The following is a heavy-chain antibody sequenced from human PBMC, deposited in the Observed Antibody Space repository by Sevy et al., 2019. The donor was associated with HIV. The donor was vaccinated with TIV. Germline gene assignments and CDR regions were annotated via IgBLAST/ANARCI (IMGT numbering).Heavy chain of an antibody. Sequence: GGSLRLSCAASGFTFDDYAMHWVRQAPGKGLEWVSGISWNSASIDYADSVKGRFIISRDNAKSSLYLQMKSLRAEDTALYYCARDRHDGYCTNGVCFNFDNWGQGTLVTVSS. CDR1: GFTFDDYA. CDR2: ISWNSASI. CDR3: ARDRHDGYCTNGVCFNFDN. D-gene: IGHD2-8*01. V-gene: IGHV3-9*01. J-gene: IGHJ4*01.